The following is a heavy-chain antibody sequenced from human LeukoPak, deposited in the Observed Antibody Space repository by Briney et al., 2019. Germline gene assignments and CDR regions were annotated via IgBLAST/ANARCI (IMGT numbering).Heavy chain of an antibody. V-gene: IGHV3-33*08. CDR1: GFTFSSYA. CDR2: IWYDGSNK. J-gene: IGHJ4*02. Sequence: GGSLRLSCAASGFTFSSYAMSWVRQAPGKGLEWVAVIWYDGSNKYYADSVKGRFTISRDNSKNTLYLQMNSLRAEDTAVYYCARDRKATRGVDYWGQGTLVTVSS. D-gene: IGHD1-14*01. CDR3: ARDRKATRGVDY.